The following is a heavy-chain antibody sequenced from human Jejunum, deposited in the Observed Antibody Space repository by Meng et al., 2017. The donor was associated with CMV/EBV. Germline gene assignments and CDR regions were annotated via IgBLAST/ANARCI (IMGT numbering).Heavy chain of an antibody. CDR2: IRKKGNNYST. CDR3: AGSYSGSRFDP. V-gene: IGHV3-72*01. D-gene: IGHD1-26*01. CDR1: GFTFSDHY. Sequence: SGFTFSDHYMDWVRQAPGKGLEWVGRIRKKGNNYSTEYAASVKDRFSISRDDSKNSLYLQMHSLKTEDTAVYYCAGSYSGSRFDPWGQGTLVTVSS. J-gene: IGHJ5*02.